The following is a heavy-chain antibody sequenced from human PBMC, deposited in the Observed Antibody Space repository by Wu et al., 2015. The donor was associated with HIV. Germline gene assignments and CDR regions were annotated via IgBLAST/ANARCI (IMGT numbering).Heavy chain of an antibody. CDR2: INPNSGGT. D-gene: IGHD3-22*01. V-gene: IGHV1-2*02. Sequence: QVQLVQSGAEVKKPGASVKVSCKASGYTFTGYYMHWVRQAPGQGLEWMGWINPNSGGTNYAQKFQGRVTMTRDTSISTAYMELSRLRSDDTAVYYCARDILEYYYDSSGYYKGNYYYYGMDVWGQGTTVTVSS. J-gene: IGHJ6*02. CDR1: GYTFTGYY. CDR3: ARDILEYYYDSSGYYKGNYYYYGMDV.